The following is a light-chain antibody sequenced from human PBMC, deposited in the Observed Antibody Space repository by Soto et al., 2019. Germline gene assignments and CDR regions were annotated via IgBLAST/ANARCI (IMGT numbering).Light chain of an antibody. CDR3: QQSYSSPYT. Sequence: DIQMTQSPSSLSASVGGRVTITCRSSQNITTFLNWYQQKPGKAPNLLIYASSSLQSGVPSRFSGSGSGTDFTLTISSLQPDDFAAYFCQQSYSSPYTFGQGTKLEIK. V-gene: IGKV1-39*01. CDR2: ASS. CDR1: QNITTF. J-gene: IGKJ2*01.